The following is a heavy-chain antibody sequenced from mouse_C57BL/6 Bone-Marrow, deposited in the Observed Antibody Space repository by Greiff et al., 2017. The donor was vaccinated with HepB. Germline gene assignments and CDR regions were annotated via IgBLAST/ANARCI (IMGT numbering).Heavy chain of an antibody. V-gene: IGHV3-6*01. Sequence: DVKLVESGPGLVKPSQSLSLTCSVTGYSITSGYYWNWIRQFPGNKLEWMGYISYDGSNNYNPSLKNRISITRDTSKNQFFLKLNSVTTEDTATYYCARDDLAGLDYWGQGTTLTVSS. CDR3: ARDDLAGLDY. CDR1: GYSITSGYY. CDR2: ISYDGSN. D-gene: IGHD1-1*01. J-gene: IGHJ2*01.